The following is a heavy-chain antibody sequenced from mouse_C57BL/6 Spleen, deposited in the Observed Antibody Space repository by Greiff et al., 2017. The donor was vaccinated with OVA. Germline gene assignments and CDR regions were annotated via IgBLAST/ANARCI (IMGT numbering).Heavy chain of an antibody. CDR2: IYPGSGST. D-gene: IGHD1-1*01. V-gene: IGHV1-55*01. Sequence: VQLQQPGAELVKPGASVKMSCKASGYTFTSYWITWVKQRPGQGLEWIGAIYPGSGSTNYNEKVKSKATLTVDPSSSTAYMQLSSLTSEDSAVYYCARAHYYGSSENWYFDVWGTGTTVTVSS. CDR3: ARAHYYGSSENWYFDV. J-gene: IGHJ1*03. CDR1: GYTFTSYW.